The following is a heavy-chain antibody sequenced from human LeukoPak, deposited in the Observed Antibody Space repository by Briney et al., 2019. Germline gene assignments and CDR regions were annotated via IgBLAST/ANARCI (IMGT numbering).Heavy chain of an antibody. CDR1: GFTFSSYA. J-gene: IGHJ4*02. V-gene: IGHV3-53*01. Sequence: GGSLRLSCAASGFTFSSYAMSWVRQAPGKGLEWVSVIYSGGSTYYADSVKGRFTISRDNSKNTLYLQMNSLRAEDTAVYYCAREAVRGDTATLKGAMGYWGQGTLVTVSS. D-gene: IGHD5-18*01. CDR2: IYSGGST. CDR3: AREAVRGDTATLKGAMGY.